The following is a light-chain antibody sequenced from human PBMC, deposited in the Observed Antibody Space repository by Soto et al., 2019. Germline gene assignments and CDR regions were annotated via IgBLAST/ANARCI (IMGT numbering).Light chain of an antibody. CDR3: QRYNNWPFT. CDR2: GAS. J-gene: IGKJ4*01. CDR1: QSVNSD. Sequence: EIVLTQSPATLSVSPGDRATLSCRASQSVNSDLAWYQQKPGQAPRLLIYGASTRATGVPARFSGSGSGTVITLTSTSPQSEYFAVYYRQRYNNWPFTFGGGTKVEIK. V-gene: IGKV3-15*01.